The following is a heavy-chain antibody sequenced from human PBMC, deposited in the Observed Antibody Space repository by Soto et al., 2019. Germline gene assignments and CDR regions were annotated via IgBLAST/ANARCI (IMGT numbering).Heavy chain of an antibody. J-gene: IGHJ6*02. D-gene: IGHD6-6*01. Sequence: SQTLSLTCAISGDSVSSNSAAWNWIRQSPSRGLECLGRTYYRSKWYNDYAVSVKSRITINPDKSKNQFSLQLNSVTPEDTAVYYCARDRAPSSSSAYYGMDXWGQVTTVTVS. V-gene: IGHV6-1*01. CDR2: TYYRSKWYN. CDR1: GDSVSSNSAA. CDR3: ARDRAPSSSSAYYGMDX.